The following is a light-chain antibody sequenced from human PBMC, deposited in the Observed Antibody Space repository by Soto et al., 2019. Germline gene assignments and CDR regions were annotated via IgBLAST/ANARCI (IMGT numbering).Light chain of an antibody. CDR2: GAS. J-gene: IGKJ5*01. CDR1: QSVSSN. Sequence: EIVMTQSPATLSVSPGERATLSCRASQSVSSNLAWYQQKPGQAPRLLIYGASTRATGIPARFSGSGSETEFTLTISSLQSEDFAVYYCQQYNNWLVITFGQGTRLEIK. V-gene: IGKV3-15*01. CDR3: QQYNNWLVIT.